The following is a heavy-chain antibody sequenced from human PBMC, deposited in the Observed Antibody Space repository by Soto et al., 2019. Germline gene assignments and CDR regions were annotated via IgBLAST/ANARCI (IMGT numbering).Heavy chain of an antibody. CDR3: GRGASGSYRLDY. V-gene: IGHV3-74*01. J-gene: IGHJ4*02. D-gene: IGHD3-10*01. Sequence: EVQLVESGGGLVQPGGSLRLSCAASGFTFSNYWMHWVRQAPGKGLVWVSRINGDGTGTNYADSVKGQFTISRDNAKNTLYLQMNSLRAEDTAVYYRGRGASGSYRLDYWGQGTLVTVSS. CDR1: GFTFSNYW. CDR2: INGDGTGT.